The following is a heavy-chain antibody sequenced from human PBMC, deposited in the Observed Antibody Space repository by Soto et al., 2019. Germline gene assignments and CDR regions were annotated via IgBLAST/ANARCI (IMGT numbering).Heavy chain of an antibody. Sequence: QVQLVQSGTEVKTSGSSVKVSCKASGGTFSSYSISWMRQAPGQGLEWMGRIIPILGIANYAQKFQGRVTITADKSTSTAYMERSSLRSDDTAIYYCARDKAVTGDFEYWGQGTLVTVSS. CDR3: ARDKAVTGDFEY. J-gene: IGHJ4*02. CDR1: GGTFSSYS. CDR2: IIPILGIA. D-gene: IGHD4-17*01. V-gene: IGHV1-69*08.